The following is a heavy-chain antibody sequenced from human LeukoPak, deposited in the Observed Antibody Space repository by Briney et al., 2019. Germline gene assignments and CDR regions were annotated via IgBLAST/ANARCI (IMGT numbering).Heavy chain of an antibody. Sequence: PGGSLRLSCAASGFTFSSYAMHWVRQAPGKGLVWVSAINIDGSITTYADSVKGRFTISRDNAKNTLYLQMNSLRAEDTAVYYCVRGDWGSGHWGQGTLVTVSS. V-gene: IGHV3-74*01. D-gene: IGHD7-27*01. CDR1: GFTFSSYA. CDR2: INIDGSIT. J-gene: IGHJ4*02. CDR3: VRGDWGSGH.